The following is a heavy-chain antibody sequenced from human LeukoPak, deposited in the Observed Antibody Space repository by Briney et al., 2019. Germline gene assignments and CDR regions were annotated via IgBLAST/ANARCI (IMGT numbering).Heavy chain of an antibody. CDR3: AKGPLRGTAAAIGY. V-gene: IGHV3-30*18. CDR1: GFTFSSYA. Sequence: PGGSLRLSCAASGFTFSSYALTWVRQAPGKGLEWVAVISYDGGNKHYPDSVKGRFTISRDISTDTLWLQMDSPRTEDTAVYYCAKGPLRGTAAAIGYWGQGTLVTVSS. CDR2: ISYDGGNK. J-gene: IGHJ4*02. D-gene: IGHD2-2*01.